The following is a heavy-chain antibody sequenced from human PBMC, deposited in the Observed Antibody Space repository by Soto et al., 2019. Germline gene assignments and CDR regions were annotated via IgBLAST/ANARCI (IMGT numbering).Heavy chain of an antibody. CDR1: GFTFSNAW. J-gene: IGHJ6*02. D-gene: IGHD2-2*01. CDR3: TTNSTGCSPCYYCGMDV. Sequence: GGSLRLSCAASGFTFSNAWMSWVRQAPGKGLEWVGRIKSKTDGGTTDYAAPVKGRFTISRGDSKNTLYLQMNSLKTEDTADFYCTTNSTGCSPCYYCGMDVWGQGTTVTVSS. CDR2: IKSKTDGGTT. V-gene: IGHV3-15*01.